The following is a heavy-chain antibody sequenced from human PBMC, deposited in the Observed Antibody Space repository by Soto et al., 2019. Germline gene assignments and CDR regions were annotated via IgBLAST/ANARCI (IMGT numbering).Heavy chain of an antibody. CDR2: IYATGTT. V-gene: IGHV4-4*07. CDR3: VRDGTKTLRDWFDP. CDR1: CVSISGFY. Sequence: SSSLSLTSPVSCVSISGFYWRWIRQSAGKGLLRIGRIYATGTTDYNPSLKSRVKMSVDTSKKQYSLKLRSVTAAHTAVYYCVRDGTKTLRDWFDPWGQGISVTVSS. D-gene: IGHD1-1*01. J-gene: IGHJ5*02.